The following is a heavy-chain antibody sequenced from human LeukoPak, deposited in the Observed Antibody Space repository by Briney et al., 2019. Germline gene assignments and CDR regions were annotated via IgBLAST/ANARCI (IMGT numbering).Heavy chain of an antibody. J-gene: IGHJ4*02. Sequence: SETLSLTCAVSVYSISSGFYWGWIRQPPGKGLEWIGNIYRSGSTYYNPSLKNRVPISIDTSKNQFSLRLTSVTAADPAVYYCARSRGDSLSAFDYWGQGNLVTVSS. V-gene: IGHV4-38-2*01. CDR1: VYSISSGFY. D-gene: IGHD3-10*01. CDR2: IYRSGST. CDR3: ARSRGDSLSAFDY.